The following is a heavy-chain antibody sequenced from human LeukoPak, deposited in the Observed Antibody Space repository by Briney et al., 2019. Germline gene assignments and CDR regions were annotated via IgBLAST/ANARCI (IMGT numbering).Heavy chain of an antibody. CDR2: IYYSGST. CDR1: GGSISSGDYY. V-gene: IGHV4-30-4*08. Sequence: SQTLSLTCTVSGGSISSGDYYWSWIRQPPGKGLEWIGYIYYSGSTYYNPSLKSRVTISVDTSKNQFSLKLSSVTAADTAVYYCAQGTGTRYCYFDLWGRGTLVTVSS. D-gene: IGHD2-8*02. CDR3: AQGTGTRYCYFDL. J-gene: IGHJ2*01.